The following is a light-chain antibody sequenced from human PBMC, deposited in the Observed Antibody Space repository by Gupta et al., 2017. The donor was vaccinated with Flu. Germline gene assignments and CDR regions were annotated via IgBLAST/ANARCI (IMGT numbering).Light chain of an antibody. Sequence: AIRMTPSPSSFSASTGDRATITCRASQGISSDLAWYQQKPGKAPKLLIYAASTLQSGVPSRFSGSGSGTDFTLTISCLQSEDFATYYCQQYYSYPWTFGQGTKVEIK. V-gene: IGKV1-8*01. CDR2: AAS. CDR1: QGISSD. CDR3: QQYYSYPWT. J-gene: IGKJ1*01.